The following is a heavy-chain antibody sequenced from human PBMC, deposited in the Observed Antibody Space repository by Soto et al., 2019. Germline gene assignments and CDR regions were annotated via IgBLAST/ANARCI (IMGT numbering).Heavy chain of an antibody. Sequence: ASVKVSCKASGYTFTDYYIQWVRQAPGQGLEWMGWINPNSGGTDYAQKFQGRVTMTRDTSISTAYMELTGLTSDDTALYFCASQYRGHTSGYSPHFDCWGRRT. CDR1: GYTFTDYY. CDR3: ASQYRGHTSGYSPHFDC. D-gene: IGHD3-9*01. J-gene: IGHJ4*02. V-gene: IGHV1-2*02. CDR2: INPNSGGT.